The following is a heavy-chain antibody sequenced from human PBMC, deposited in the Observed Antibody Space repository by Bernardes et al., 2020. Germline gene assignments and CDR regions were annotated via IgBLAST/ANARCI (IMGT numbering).Heavy chain of an antibody. CDR1: GFTLNDYD. J-gene: IGHJ2*01. CDR2: IGVAGDT. V-gene: IGHV3-13*01. Sequence: GGSLRLSCAASGFTLNDYDYHWVRQVTGKGLEWVSAIGVAGDTYYSGSVKGRFTISRESAKNSLYIQMNSLRADDTAVYYCAREYCGGRGCPGGWFFDLWGRGTLVTVSS. CDR3: AREYCGGRGCPGGWFFDL. D-gene: IGHD2-21*01.